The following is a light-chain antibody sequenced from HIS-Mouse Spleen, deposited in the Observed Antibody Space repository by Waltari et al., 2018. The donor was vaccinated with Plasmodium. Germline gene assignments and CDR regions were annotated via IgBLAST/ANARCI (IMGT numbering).Light chain of an antibody. CDR2: DNN. Sequence: QSVLTQPPSVSAAPGQKVTISCSGSSSNIGNNYVSWYQQLPGTAPKLLIYDNNKRPSGIPDRFPGSKSGTSATLGMTGLQTGDEADYYCGTWDSSLSAGVVFGGGTKLTVL. V-gene: IGLV1-51*01. CDR1: SSNIGNNY. J-gene: IGLJ2*01. CDR3: GTWDSSLSAGVV.